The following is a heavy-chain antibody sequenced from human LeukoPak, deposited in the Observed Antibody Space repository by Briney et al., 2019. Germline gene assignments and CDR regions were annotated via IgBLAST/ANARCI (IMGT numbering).Heavy chain of an antibody. CDR2: ISGSGGST. CDR1: GFSFRSYA. Sequence: AGGSLRLSCAASGFSFRSYAMSWVRQAPGKGLEWVSAISGSGGSTYYADSVKGRFTISRDNSKNTLYLQMNSLTAEDTAVYYCAKGAVASRPNWFDPWGQGTLVTVSS. J-gene: IGHJ5*02. CDR3: AKGAVASRPNWFDP. D-gene: IGHD6-19*01. V-gene: IGHV3-23*01.